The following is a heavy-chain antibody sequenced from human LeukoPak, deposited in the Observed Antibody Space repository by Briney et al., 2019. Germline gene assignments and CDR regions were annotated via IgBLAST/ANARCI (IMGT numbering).Heavy chain of an antibody. D-gene: IGHD3-10*01. CDR2: IGGGGGST. CDR3: AKLASGSYTDY. CDR1: GFTFSDSA. Sequence: GGSLRLSCAASGFTFSDSAMSWVRQAPGKGLEWVSAIGGGGGSTYFADSVKGRFTISRDNSKNTLYLQMNSLRAEDTAVYSCAKLASGSYTDYWGQGTLVTVSS. V-gene: IGHV3-23*01. J-gene: IGHJ4*02.